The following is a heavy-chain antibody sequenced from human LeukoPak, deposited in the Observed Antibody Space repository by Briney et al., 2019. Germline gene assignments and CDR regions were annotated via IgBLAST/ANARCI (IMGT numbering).Heavy chain of an antibody. D-gene: IGHD2-15*01. Sequence: GESLKISCKGSGYSFTTFWIAWVRQMPGKGLELMGIIYPGDSETIYYPSFQGQVSISADRSVSTAYLQWSSLKASDTAMYYCARQDCSGGSCRFDYWGQGTLVTVSS. V-gene: IGHV5-51*01. CDR2: IYPGDSET. CDR3: ARQDCSGGSCRFDY. J-gene: IGHJ4*02. CDR1: GYSFTTFW.